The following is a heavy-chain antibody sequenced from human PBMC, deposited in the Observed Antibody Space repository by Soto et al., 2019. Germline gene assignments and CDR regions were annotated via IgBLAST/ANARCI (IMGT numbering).Heavy chain of an antibody. J-gene: IGHJ4*02. V-gene: IGHV1-69*13. CDR1: GGTFSSYA. Sequence: SVKVSCKASGGTFSSYAISWVRQAPGQGLEWMGGIIPIFGTANYAQKFQGRVTITADESTSTAYMELSSLRSEDTAVYYCAKDKADYYYDSSGLSRHSHFDYWGQGTLVTVSS. D-gene: IGHD3-22*01. CDR2: IIPIFGTA. CDR3: AKDKADYYYDSSGLSRHSHFDY.